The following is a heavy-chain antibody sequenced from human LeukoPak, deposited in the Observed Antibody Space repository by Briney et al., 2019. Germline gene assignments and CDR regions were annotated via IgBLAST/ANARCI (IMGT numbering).Heavy chain of an antibody. Sequence: GGSLRLSCAASGFTFSSYGMHWVRQAPGKGLEWVAVISYDGSNKYYADSVKGRFTISRDNSKNTLYLQVNSLRAEDTAVYYCAKDKVTEIDYWGQGTLVTVSS. V-gene: IGHV3-30*18. J-gene: IGHJ4*02. CDR3: AKDKVTEIDY. CDR2: ISYDGSNK. CDR1: GFTFSSYG. D-gene: IGHD5-18*01.